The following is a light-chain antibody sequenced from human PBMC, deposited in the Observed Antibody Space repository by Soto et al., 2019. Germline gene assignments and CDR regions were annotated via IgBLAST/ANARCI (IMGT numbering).Light chain of an antibody. Sequence: DTQLTQSPSFLSASVGDRVTITCRASQGISSYLAWYQQKPGKAPKFVIYEAFTLHGGVPSRFSGSGSGTEFTLTISSLQPEDFATYYCQQLNSYPLTFGGGTKVDIK. J-gene: IGKJ4*01. CDR2: EAF. CDR3: QQLNSYPLT. CDR1: QGISSY. V-gene: IGKV1-9*01.